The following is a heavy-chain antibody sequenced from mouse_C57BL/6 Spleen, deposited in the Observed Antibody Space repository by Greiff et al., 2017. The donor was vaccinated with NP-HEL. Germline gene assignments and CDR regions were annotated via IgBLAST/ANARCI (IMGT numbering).Heavy chain of an antibody. V-gene: IGHV1-69*01. CDR2: IDPSDSYT. J-gene: IGHJ4*01. CDR1: GYTFTSYW. D-gene: IGHD2-4*01. CDR3: ARGDYDVGYAMDY. Sequence: VQLQQPGAELVMPGASVKLSCKASGYTFTSYWMHWVKQRPGQGLEWIGEIDPSDSYTNYNQKFKGKSTLTVDKSSSTAYMQLSSLTSEDSAVYYCARGDYDVGYAMDYWGQGTSVTVSS.